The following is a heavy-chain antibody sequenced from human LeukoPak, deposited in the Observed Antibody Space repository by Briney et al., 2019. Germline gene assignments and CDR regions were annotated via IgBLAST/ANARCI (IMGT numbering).Heavy chain of an antibody. V-gene: IGHV3-23*01. CDR3: ARGPPGRFLEWLWTYYMDV. D-gene: IGHD3-3*01. CDR1: GFTFSSYA. Sequence: GGSLRLSCAASGFTFSSYAMSWVRQAPGKGLEWVSAISGSGGSTYYADSVKGRFTISRDNSKNTLYLQMNSLRAEDTAVYYCARGPPGRFLEWLWTYYMDVWGKGTTVTVSS. J-gene: IGHJ6*03. CDR2: ISGSGGST.